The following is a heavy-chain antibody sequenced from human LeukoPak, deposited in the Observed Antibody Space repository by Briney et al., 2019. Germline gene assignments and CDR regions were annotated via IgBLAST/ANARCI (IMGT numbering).Heavy chain of an antibody. CDR2: ISYDGSNK. V-gene: IGHV3-30*18. J-gene: IGHJ4*02. CDR3: AKAPGWLQYPNQHSFDY. D-gene: IGHD5-24*01. CDR1: GFTFSSYG. Sequence: GRSLRLSCAASGFTFSSYGMHWVRQAPGKGLEWVAVISYDGSNKYYADSVKGRFTISRDNSKNTLYLQMNSLRAEDTAVYYCAKAPGWLQYPNQHSFDYWGQGTLVTVSS.